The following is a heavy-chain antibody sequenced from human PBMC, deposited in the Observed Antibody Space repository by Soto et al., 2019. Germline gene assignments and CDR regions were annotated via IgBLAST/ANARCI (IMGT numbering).Heavy chain of an antibody. J-gene: IGHJ4*02. V-gene: IGHV3-11*01. Sequence: GGSLRLSCAASGFTFSDYYMSWIRQAPGKGLEWVSYISSSGSTIYYADSVKGRFTISRDNAKNSLYLQMNSLRAEDTAVYYCARDWETTVVTPHYWGQGTLVTVSS. D-gene: IGHD4-17*01. CDR1: GFTFSDYY. CDR3: ARDWETTVVTPHY. CDR2: ISSSGSTI.